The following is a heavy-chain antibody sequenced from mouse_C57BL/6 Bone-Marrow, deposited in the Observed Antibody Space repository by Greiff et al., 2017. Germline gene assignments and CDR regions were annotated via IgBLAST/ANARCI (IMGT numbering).Heavy chain of an antibody. CDR3: VRGNDGYSYWYFDV. Sequence: EVQRVESGGGLVQPKGSLKLSCAASGFTFNTYAMHWVRQAPGKGLEWVARIRSKSSNYATYYADSVKDRFTISRDDSQSMLYLQMNNLKTEDTAMYYCVRGNDGYSYWYFDVWGTGTTVTVSS. CDR1: GFTFNTYA. CDR2: IRSKSSNYAT. V-gene: IGHV10-3*01. D-gene: IGHD2-3*01. J-gene: IGHJ1*03.